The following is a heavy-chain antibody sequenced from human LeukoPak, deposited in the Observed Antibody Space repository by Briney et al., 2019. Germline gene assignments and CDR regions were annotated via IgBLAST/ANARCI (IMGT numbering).Heavy chain of an antibody. CDR2: IYSGGST. CDR3: ARGWYIVPALFDY. D-gene: IGHD2-2*01. CDR1: GFTVSSNY. J-gene: IGHJ4*02. Sequence: GGSLRLSCAACGFTVSSNYMSWVRQAPGKGLEWVSVIYSGGSTYYADSVKGRFTISRDNSKNTLYLQMNSLRAEDTAVYYCARGWYIVPALFDYWGQGTLVTVSS. V-gene: IGHV3-53*01.